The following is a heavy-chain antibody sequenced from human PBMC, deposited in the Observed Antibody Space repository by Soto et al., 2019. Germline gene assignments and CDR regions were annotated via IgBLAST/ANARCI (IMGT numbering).Heavy chain of an antibody. J-gene: IGHJ4*02. CDR3: ARADATYSSTWYFDY. CDR1: GDSVSSDSAA. CDR2: TYYRSKWYN. Sequence: QVHLQQSGPGLVKPSQTLSLTCAISGDSVSSDSAAWNWIRQSPSRGLEWLGRTYYRSKWYNDYALSVKSRITINPDTSKNQFSLPLNSVTPEDTAIYYCARADATYSSTWYFDYWGQGTLVTVSS. V-gene: IGHV6-1*01. D-gene: IGHD6-13*01.